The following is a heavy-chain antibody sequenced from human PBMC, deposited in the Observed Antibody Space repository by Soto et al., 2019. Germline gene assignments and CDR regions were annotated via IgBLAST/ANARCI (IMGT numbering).Heavy chain of an antibody. CDR2: IFPRDSDT. CDR1: GYTFSSFW. CDR3: VRPDYGGKNYYYGMDV. Sequence: PGESLKISCKGFGYTFSSFWIGWVRQMPGKGLEWMGIIFPRDSDTRYSPSFEGQVTISADKSANIAYVQWNSLKASDTAMYYCVRPDYGGKNYYYGMDVWGQGTTVTVSS. D-gene: IGHD2-15*01. V-gene: IGHV5-51*01. J-gene: IGHJ6*02.